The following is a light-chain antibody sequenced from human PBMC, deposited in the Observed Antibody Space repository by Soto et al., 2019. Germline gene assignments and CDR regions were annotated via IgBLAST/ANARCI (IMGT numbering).Light chain of an antibody. CDR3: QQFNIWPWS. V-gene: IGKV3-15*01. CDR2: DAS. CDR1: QNVATN. J-gene: IGKJ1*01. Sequence: EIVMTQSPATLSVSPGERVSLSCRASQNVATNFAWYQQRPGQAPRLLIYDASTSATGIPARFTGSGSGTEFTLTISSLQSEDFAVYYCQQFNIWPWSFGQGTKVEIK.